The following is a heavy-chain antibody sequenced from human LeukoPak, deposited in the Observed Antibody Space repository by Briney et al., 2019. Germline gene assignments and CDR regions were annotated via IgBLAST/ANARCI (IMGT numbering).Heavy chain of an antibody. D-gene: IGHD1-7*01. V-gene: IGHV1-69*05. CDR1: GGTFSSYA. CDR2: IIPIFGTA. Sequence: SVKVSCKASGGTFSSYAISWVRQAPGQGLEWMGGIIPIFGTANYAQKFQGRVTITTDESTSTAYMELSSLRSEDTAVYYCAKGITGTSGPPDYYYYYYMDVWGKGTAVTVSS. CDR3: AKGITGTSGPPDYYYYYYMDV. J-gene: IGHJ6*03.